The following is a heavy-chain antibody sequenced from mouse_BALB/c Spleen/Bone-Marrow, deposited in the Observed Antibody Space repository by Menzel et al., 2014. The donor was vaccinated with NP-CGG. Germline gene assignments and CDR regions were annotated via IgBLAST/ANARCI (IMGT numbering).Heavy chain of an antibody. V-gene: IGHV14-3*02. CDR3: ARYRLGTYFDY. J-gene: IGHJ2*01. D-gene: IGHD2-14*01. CDR1: GFNIKDTY. CDR2: IDPANVNT. Sequence: VQLQQSGAELVKPGASVKLPCTASGFNIKDTYIHWVKQRPEQGLEWIGRIDPANVNTKYDPKFQGKATITADTSSNTAYLQLSSLTSEDTAVYYCARYRLGTYFDYWGQGTTLTVSS.